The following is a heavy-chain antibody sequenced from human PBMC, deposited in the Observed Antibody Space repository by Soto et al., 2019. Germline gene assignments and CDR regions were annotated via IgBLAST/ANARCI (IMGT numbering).Heavy chain of an antibody. D-gene: IGHD6-6*01. J-gene: IGHJ6*02. CDR3: ARNLRYSSSYYYYYGMDV. V-gene: IGHV1-8*01. CDR2: MNPNSGNT. Sequence: QVQLVQSGAEVKKPGASVKVSCKASGYTFTSYDINWVRQATGQGLEWMGWMNPNSGNTGYAQKFQGRVTMTRNTXIXTXXMELSSLRSEDTAVYYCARNLRYSSSYYYYYGMDVWGQGTTVTVSS. CDR1: GYTFTSYD.